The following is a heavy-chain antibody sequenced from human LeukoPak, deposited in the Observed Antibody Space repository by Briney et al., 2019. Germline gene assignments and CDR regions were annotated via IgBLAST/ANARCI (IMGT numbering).Heavy chain of an antibody. Sequence: GGSLRLSCAASGFTVSSNYMSWVRQAPGKGLEWVSVIYSGGSTYYADSVKGRFTISRDNAKNSLYLQRNSLRAEDTAVYYCARVGNYDSSGYSYYYYYMDVWGKGTTVTISS. J-gene: IGHJ6*03. V-gene: IGHV3-66*01. CDR1: GFTVSSNY. CDR2: IYSGGST. CDR3: ARVGNYDSSGYSYYYYYMDV. D-gene: IGHD3-22*01.